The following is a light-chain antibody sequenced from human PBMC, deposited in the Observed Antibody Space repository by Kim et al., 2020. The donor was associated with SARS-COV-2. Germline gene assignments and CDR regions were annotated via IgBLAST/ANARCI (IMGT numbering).Light chain of an antibody. V-gene: IGLV6-57*03. CDR1: SGGIASNY. Sequence: NFMLTQPHSVSESPGKTVTISCTRSSGGIASNYVQWYQQRPGSAPTPVIYADNKRPSGVPDRFSGSIDTSSNSASLTISGLKTEDEADYYCQSYFATTQDVVFGGGTQLTVL. CDR2: ADN. CDR3: QSYFATTQDVV. J-gene: IGLJ2*01.